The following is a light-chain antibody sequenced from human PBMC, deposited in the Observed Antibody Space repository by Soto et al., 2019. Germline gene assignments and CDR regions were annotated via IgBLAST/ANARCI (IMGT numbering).Light chain of an antibody. J-gene: IGKJ1*01. Sequence: EIVLTQSPGTLSLSPGERATLSCRASQSVSSSYLAWYQQKPGQAPRLLIYGASSSATGIPDRFSGSGSGTDVTLTISSLEPEDFAVDYYQQYGSSPWAFGQGTRVEIK. CDR2: GAS. CDR1: QSVSSSY. V-gene: IGKV3-20*01. CDR3: QQYGSSPWA.